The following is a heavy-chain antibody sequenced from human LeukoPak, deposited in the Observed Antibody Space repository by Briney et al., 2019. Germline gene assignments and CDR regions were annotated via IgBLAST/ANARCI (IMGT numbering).Heavy chain of an antibody. CDR3: AKVVLLLTASDAFDF. V-gene: IGHV3-23*01. CDR1: GFTFSSNA. Sequence: GGSLRLSCAASGFTFSSNALSWVRQAPGKGLEWVSTISGNYGSTYYADSVKGRFTISRDNFKNTVFLRMNSLRAEDTAVYYCAKVVLLLTASDAFDFWGQGTKVTVSS. CDR2: ISGNYGST. J-gene: IGHJ3*01. D-gene: IGHD2-21*02.